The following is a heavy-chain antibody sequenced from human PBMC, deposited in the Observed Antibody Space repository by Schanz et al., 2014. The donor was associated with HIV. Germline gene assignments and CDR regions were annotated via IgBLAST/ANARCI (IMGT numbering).Heavy chain of an antibody. CDR3: AKASESIFGVEGLDF. Sequence: QVHLVESGGGVVQPGRSLRLFCVGSGFIFSNYGIHWVRQAPGKGLEWVAVSSHDGSVKFYGDSVKGRFTISRDTFKNTVYLQMNSLRSEDTAVYYCAKASESIFGVEGLDFWGQGTLVIVSS. CDR1: GFIFSNYG. D-gene: IGHD3-3*01. CDR2: SSHDGSVK. J-gene: IGHJ4*02. V-gene: IGHV3-30*18.